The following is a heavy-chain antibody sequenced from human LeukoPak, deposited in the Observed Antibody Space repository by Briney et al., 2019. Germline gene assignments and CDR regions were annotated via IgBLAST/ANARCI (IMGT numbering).Heavy chain of an antibody. Sequence: SETLSLICTVSDDSITSVYWSWIRQPPGKGLGVIGYTYVGGDTNYNPSLKSRVTMSLDTSKHQVSLKMTSVTAADTAVYYCARTARVFDYWGPGILVTVSS. D-gene: IGHD5-18*01. CDR3: ARTARVFDY. CDR1: DDSITSVY. J-gene: IGHJ4*02. V-gene: IGHV4-4*09. CDR2: TYVGGDT.